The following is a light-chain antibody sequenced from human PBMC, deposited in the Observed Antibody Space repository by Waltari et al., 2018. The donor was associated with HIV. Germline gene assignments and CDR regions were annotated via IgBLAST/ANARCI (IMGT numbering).Light chain of an antibody. CDR1: RIGSKS. Sequence: SYVLTQPPSVSVAPGQTARITCGGSRIGSKSVHRYPQKPGQAPVLVVQDDSDRPSRIPERFSGSNSGDTATLAISKVEAGDEADYYCQVWEITDDHVVFGGGTKLTVL. J-gene: IGLJ2*01. CDR2: DDS. CDR3: QVWEITDDHVV. V-gene: IGLV3-21*02.